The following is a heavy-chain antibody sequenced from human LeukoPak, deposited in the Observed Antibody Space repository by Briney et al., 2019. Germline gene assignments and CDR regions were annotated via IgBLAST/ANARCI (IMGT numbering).Heavy chain of an antibody. CDR1: GSTFTGYS. J-gene: IGHJ6*01. Sequence: GTSVKLCCKASGSTFTGYSMHWVRQAPGQGLEWMGWFNPNSGGTNYAQTYQGRVTMTRYTSMSTAYMELSRLRADDTAVYYCARERPRAIFGVVISNGMDGWGQGTTVTAS. CDR3: ARERPRAIFGVVISNGMDG. CDR2: FNPNSGGT. D-gene: IGHD3-3*01. V-gene: IGHV1-2*02.